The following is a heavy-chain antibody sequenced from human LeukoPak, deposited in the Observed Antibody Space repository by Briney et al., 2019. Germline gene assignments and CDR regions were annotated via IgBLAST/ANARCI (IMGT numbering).Heavy chain of an antibody. J-gene: IGHJ4*02. V-gene: IGHV4-31*03. CDR2: IYYSGST. CDR1: GGSISSGGYY. D-gene: IGHD4-17*01. Sequence: PSETLSLTCTVSGGSISSGGYYWSWIRQHPGKGLEWIGYIYYSGSTYYNPSLKSRVTISVDTSKNQFSLKLSSVTAADTAVYYCARGGPTVTFDYWGQGTLVTVSS. CDR3: ARGGPTVTFDY.